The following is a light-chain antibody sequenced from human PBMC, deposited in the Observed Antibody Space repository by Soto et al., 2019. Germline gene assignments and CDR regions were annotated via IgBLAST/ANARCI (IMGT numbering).Light chain of an antibody. CDR1: QSVSGSY. CDR2: GAS. J-gene: IGKJ2*01. CDR3: QQYGGSPNT. Sequence: EVVLTQSPGTLSLSPGERATLSCRASQSVSGSYLAWYQQKLGQAPTLLIFGASNRATGIPDRFSGSGSGTDFTLTISRLEPEDFAVYCCQQYGGSPNTFGQGTKVEIK. V-gene: IGKV3-20*01.